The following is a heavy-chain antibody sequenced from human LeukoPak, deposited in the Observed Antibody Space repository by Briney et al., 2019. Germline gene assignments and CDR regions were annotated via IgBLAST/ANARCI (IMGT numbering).Heavy chain of an antibody. V-gene: IGHV1-2*02. D-gene: IGHD6-13*01. J-gene: IGHJ4*02. CDR1: GYTFTDYC. CDR3: AREAVGDPAFDY. Sequence: ASVKVSCKASGYTFTDYCMHWVRQAPGQGLEWMGWINPNSGGTNYAQKFQGRVTMTRDTSISTAYMELSRLRSDDTAVYYCAREAVGDPAFDYWGQGTLVTVSS. CDR2: INPNSGGT.